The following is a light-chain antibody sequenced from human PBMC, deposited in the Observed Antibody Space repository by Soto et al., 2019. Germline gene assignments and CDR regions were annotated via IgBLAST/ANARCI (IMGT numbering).Light chain of an antibody. V-gene: IGKV1-9*01. Sequence: SIRCRINQRISSYLGWYQQKPGKAPNLLIYAASSLQRGGPSRFSGSGSGTDFTLTISRLQPEDCATYYCQQLTLSPPFTFGQGTRLEIK. CDR3: QQLTLSPPFT. CDR2: AAS. J-gene: IGKJ5*01. CDR1: QRISSY.